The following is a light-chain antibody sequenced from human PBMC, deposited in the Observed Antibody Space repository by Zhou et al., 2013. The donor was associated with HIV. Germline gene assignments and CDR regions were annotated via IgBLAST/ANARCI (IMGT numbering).Light chain of an antibody. CDR1: QVISSS. CDR2: AAS. J-gene: IGKJ4*01. Sequence: DIQMTQSPSSVSASVGDRVAITCRASQVISSSLAWYQQKPGKAPNLLFYAASKLQSGVPSRFSGSGSGTDYTLTISSLQPEDFATYYCQQSYSTSALTFGGGTKVEIK. CDR3: QQSYSTSALT. V-gene: IGKV1-NL1*01.